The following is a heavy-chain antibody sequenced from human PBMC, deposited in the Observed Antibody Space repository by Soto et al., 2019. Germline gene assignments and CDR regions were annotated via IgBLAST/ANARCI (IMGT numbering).Heavy chain of an antibody. J-gene: IGHJ4*02. CDR1: GGSISSSSYY. D-gene: IGHD3-9*01. Sequence: SETLSLTCTVSGGSISSSSYYWGWIRQPPGKGLEWIGSIYYSGSTYYNPSLKSRVTISVDTSKNQFSLKLSSVTAADTAVYYCARLAYYDILTGYLISYWGQGTLVTVSS. CDR2: IYYSGST. CDR3: ARLAYYDILTGYLISY. V-gene: IGHV4-39*01.